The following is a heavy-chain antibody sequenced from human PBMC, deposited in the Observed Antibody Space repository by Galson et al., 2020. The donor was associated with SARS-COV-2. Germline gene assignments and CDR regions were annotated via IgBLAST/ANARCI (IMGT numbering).Heavy chain of an antibody. J-gene: IGHJ6*04. CDR1: GGSISSSSYY. Sequence: SETLSLTCTVSGGSISSSSYYWGWIRQPPGKGLEWIGSIYYSGSTYYNPSLKSRVTISVDTSKNQFSLKLSSVTAADTAVYYCARDGPIVVAYYYGMEVWGKGTTVTVSS. CDR2: IYYSGST. D-gene: IGHD2-15*01. V-gene: IGHV4-39*07. CDR3: ARDGPIVVAYYYGMEV.